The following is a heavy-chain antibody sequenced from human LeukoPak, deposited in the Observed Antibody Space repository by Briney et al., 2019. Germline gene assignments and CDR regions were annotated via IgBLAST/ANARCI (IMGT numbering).Heavy chain of an antibody. CDR1: GFTFGSYA. V-gene: IGHV3-23*01. CDR2: ISSSGASK. Sequence: GGSLRLSCAASGFTFGSYAMGWVRQAPGKGLEWVSAISSSGASKYYADSVKGRFTISRDNSKNTLYLQMNSLRAEDTAVYYCAREGGIAVAPEYWGQGTLVTVSS. J-gene: IGHJ4*02. CDR3: AREGGIAVAPEY. D-gene: IGHD6-19*01.